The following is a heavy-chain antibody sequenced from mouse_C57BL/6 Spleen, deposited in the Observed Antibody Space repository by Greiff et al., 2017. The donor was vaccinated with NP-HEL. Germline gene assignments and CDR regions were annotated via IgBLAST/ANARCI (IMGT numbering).Heavy chain of an antibody. CDR3: ARVPLHPKYFDV. Sequence: DVKLQESGPGLVKPSQSLSLTCSVTGYSITSGYYWNWIRQFPGNKLEWMGCISYDGSNNYNPSLNNRISITRDTSKNQFFLKLNSVTTEDTATYYCARVPLHPKYFDVWGTGTTVTVSS. V-gene: IGHV3-6*01. CDR2: ISYDGSN. J-gene: IGHJ1*03. CDR1: GYSITSGYY.